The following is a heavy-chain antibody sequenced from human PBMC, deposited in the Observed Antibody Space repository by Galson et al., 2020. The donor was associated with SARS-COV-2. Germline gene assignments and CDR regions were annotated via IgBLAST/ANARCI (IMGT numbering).Heavy chain of an antibody. V-gene: IGHV3-9*01. J-gene: IGHJ4*02. CDR1: GFTFDDYA. CDR2: IRWNSGRI. CDR3: AKAPSIAAAPFYY. Sequence: GGSMRLSCAASGFTFDDYATHWVRHAPRKGLEWVSGIRWNSGRIGYADSVKGRFTISRDNAKNALYLQMNSRRAEDTALYYCAKAPSIAAAPFYYAGQGSLVTVSS. D-gene: IGHD6-25*01.